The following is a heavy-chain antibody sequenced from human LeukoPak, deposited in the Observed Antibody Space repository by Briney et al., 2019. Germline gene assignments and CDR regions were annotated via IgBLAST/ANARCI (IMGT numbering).Heavy chain of an antibody. V-gene: IGHV4-39*07. J-gene: IGHJ3*02. D-gene: IGHD1-26*01. CDR1: GGSISSSSYY. CDR3: ARDLGFWVGATGRYAFDI. CDR2: IYYSGST. Sequence: PSETLSLTCTVSGGSISSSSYYWGWIRQPPGKGLEWIGGIYYSGSTYYNPSLKSRVTISVDTSKNQFSLKLSSVTAADTAVYYCARDLGFWVGATGRYAFDIWGQGTMVTVSS.